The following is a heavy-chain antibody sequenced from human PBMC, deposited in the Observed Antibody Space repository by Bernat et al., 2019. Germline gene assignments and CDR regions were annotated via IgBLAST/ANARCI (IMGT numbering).Heavy chain of an antibody. CDR2: ISSSGTYI. V-gene: IGHV3-21*01. CDR3: ARGSGNYGHYYFDS. Sequence: EVQLVESGGGLVKPGGSLTLSCAASGFTFTCCSMNWVRQAPGKGLEWVSSISSSGTYIYYASSAKGRFTISRDNARNSLYLQMNSLRADDTAVYHCARGSGNYGHYYFDSWGQGTLVTVSS. J-gene: IGHJ4*02. D-gene: IGHD3-10*01. CDR1: GFTFTCCS.